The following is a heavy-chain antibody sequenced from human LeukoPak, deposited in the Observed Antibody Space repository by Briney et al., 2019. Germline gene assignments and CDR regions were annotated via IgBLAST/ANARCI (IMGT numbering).Heavy chain of an antibody. V-gene: IGHV4-31*03. D-gene: IGHD2-2*01. CDR3: ASLYCSRTSCFFDY. CDR2: IYYSGST. CDR1: GGSISSGGYY. J-gene: IGHJ4*02. Sequence: SETLSLTCTVSGGSISSGGYYWSWIRQHPGKGLEWIGYIYYSGSTYYNPSLKSRVTISLDTSKNQFSLKLSSVTAADTAVYYCASLYCSRTSCFFDYWGQGTLVTVSS.